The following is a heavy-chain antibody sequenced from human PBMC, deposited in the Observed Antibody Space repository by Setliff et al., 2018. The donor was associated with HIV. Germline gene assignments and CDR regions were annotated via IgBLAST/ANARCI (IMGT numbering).Heavy chain of an antibody. Sequence: PSETLSLTCTVSGGSISSGGYYWSWIRQHPGKGLEWIGYIYYSGSTYYNPSLKSRVTISVDTSKNQFSLKLSSVTAADTAVYYCARAAPYYDYVWGSYRHFDYWGQGTLVTVS. D-gene: IGHD3-16*02. CDR1: GGSISSGGYY. V-gene: IGHV4-31*03. CDR3: ARAAPYYDYVWGSYRHFDY. CDR2: IYYSGST. J-gene: IGHJ4*02.